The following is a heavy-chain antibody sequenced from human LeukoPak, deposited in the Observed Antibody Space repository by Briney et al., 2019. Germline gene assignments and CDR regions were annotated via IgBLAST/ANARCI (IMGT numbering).Heavy chain of an antibody. J-gene: IGHJ4*02. CDR2: ISGSGGST. Sequence: GGSLRLSCAASGFTFSSYAMSWVRQAPGKGLEWVSAISGSGGSTYYADSVKGRFPISRDNSKNTLYLQMNSLRAEDTAVYYCAKDKGVYDSSGYYYYYFDYWGQGTLVTVSS. D-gene: IGHD3-22*01. CDR1: GFTFSSYA. CDR3: AKDKGVYDSSGYYYYYFDY. V-gene: IGHV3-23*01.